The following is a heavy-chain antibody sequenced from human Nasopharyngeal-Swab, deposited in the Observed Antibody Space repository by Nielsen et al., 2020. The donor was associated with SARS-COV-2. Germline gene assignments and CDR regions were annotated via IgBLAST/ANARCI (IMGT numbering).Heavy chain of an antibody. CDR2: IKSRSDGGTT. Sequence: GGSLRLSCAASGLTFSKACMNWVRQAPGRGLEWVGRIKSRSDGGTTYYAAPVKGRFTISRDDSENTVYLQMNSLQTDDTAVYYCSTGGYTSGLDYWGQGTLVTSPQ. V-gene: IGHV3-15*01. J-gene: IGHJ4*02. CDR3: STGGYTSGLDY. CDR1: GLTFSKAC. D-gene: IGHD5-18*01.